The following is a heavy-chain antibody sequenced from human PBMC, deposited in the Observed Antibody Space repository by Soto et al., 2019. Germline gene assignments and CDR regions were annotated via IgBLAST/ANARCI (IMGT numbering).Heavy chain of an antibody. D-gene: IGHD2-15*01. J-gene: IGHJ3*01. CDR3: ARRSVSHSNAFDF. CDR2: FIPIIGGG. V-gene: IGHV1-69*01. Sequence: QVQLVQSGAKVKKPGSSVKVSCKASGGTFRNLAINWVRQAPGQGLEWMGGFIPIIGGGINAQKFQGRVTITSDESTSTAYMELSSLKSEDTAMYFCARRSVSHSNAFDFWGQGTMVTVSS. CDR1: GGTFRNLA.